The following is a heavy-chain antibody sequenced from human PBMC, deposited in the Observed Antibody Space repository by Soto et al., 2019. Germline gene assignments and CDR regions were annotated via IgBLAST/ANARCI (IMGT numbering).Heavy chain of an antibody. Sequence: PGGSLRLSCAASGFTFSSYGMHWVRQAPGKGLEWVAVISYDGSNKYYADSVKGRFTISRDNSKNTLYLQMNSLRAEDTAVYYCAKDNGYYDSSGYYSFYYYYGMDVWGQGTTVTVSS. CDR3: AKDNGYYDSSGYYSFYYYYGMDV. J-gene: IGHJ6*02. CDR1: GFTFSSYG. CDR2: ISYDGSNK. V-gene: IGHV3-30*18. D-gene: IGHD3-22*01.